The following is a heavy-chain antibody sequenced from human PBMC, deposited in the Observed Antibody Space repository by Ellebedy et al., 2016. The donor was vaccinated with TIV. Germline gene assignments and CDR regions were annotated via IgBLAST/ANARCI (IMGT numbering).Heavy chain of an antibody. CDR3: ARDPGPMTTGSYSGGWFDP. D-gene: IGHD1-26*01. Sequence: AASVKVSCKASGYTFTGHYMHWVRQAPGQGLEWMGWINPNSGGTSYAQKFQGRVTMTRDTSITTAYMELNSLTSDDTAVYYCARDPGPMTTGSYSGGWFDPWGQGSLVTVSS. J-gene: IGHJ5*02. CDR2: INPNSGGT. V-gene: IGHV1-2*02. CDR1: GYTFTGHY.